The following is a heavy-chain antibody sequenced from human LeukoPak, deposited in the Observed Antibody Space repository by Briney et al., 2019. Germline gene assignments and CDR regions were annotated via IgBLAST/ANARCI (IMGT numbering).Heavy chain of an antibody. CDR3: ARWNGRNSDGTYHH. J-gene: IGHJ4*02. CDR2: IWYDGSDT. D-gene: IGHD4-23*01. CDR1: GFTFSKYG. Sequence: PGGPLRLSCVVSGFTFSKYGMHWVPQCRGRGLELVAFIWYDGSDTYYSVSVKARFTIPRDNSKITLYAKMENLRPGDGCAYYCARWNGRNSDGTYHHGGQGAPVTVSS. V-gene: IGHV3-33*01.